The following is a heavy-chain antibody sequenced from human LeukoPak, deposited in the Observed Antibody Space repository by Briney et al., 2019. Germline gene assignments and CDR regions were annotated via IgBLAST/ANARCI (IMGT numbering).Heavy chain of an antibody. V-gene: IGHV3-21*01. D-gene: IGHD4-17*01. CDR1: GFTFSSYS. CDR3: ARDSTVTTPSGDY. J-gene: IGHJ4*02. CDR2: ISSSSSYI. Sequence: GGSLRLSCAASGFTFSSYSMNWVRQAPGKGLEWVSSISSSSSYIYYADSVKGRFTISRDNAKNSLYLQMNSLRAEDTAVYYCARDSTVTTPSGDYWGQGTLVTVSS.